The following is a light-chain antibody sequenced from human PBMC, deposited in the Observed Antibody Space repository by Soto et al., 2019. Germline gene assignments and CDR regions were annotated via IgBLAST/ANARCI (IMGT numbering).Light chain of an antibody. CDR1: QSVTSNY. CDR2: GAS. Sequence: EIVLTQSPDTLSLSPGERATLSCRASQSVTSNYLAWYQQKPGQAPRLLIYGASSRATSIPDRFSGSGSGTDFTLTISRLETEDFAVYYCQQYGGSPRTFGQGTKVEIK. J-gene: IGKJ1*01. V-gene: IGKV3-20*01. CDR3: QQYGGSPRT.